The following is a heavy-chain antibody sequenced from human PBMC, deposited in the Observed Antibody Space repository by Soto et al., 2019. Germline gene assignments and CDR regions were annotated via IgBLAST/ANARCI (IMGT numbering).Heavy chain of an antibody. Sequence: SETLSLTCTVSGGSMSSYYWSWIRQPPGKGLEWIGYIYDSGSTNYNPSLKSRVTISVDTSKNQFSLKLSSVTAADTAVYYCARDHYGSGWFDPWGQGXLVTVSS. CDR1: GGSMSSYY. V-gene: IGHV4-59*01. CDR2: IYDSGST. J-gene: IGHJ5*02. CDR3: ARDHYGSGWFDP. D-gene: IGHD3-10*01.